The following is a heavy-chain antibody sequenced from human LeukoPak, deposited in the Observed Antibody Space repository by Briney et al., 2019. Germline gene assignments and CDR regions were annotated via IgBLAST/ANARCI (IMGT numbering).Heavy chain of an antibody. CDR2: IYTSGST. J-gene: IGHJ4*02. V-gene: IGHV4-61*02. Sequence: PSETLSLTCTVSGGSISSGSYYWSWIRQPAGKGLEWIGRIYTSGSTNYNPSLKSRVTISVDTSKNQFSLKLSSVTAADTAVYYCARDKVRGPREFDYWGQGTLVTVSS. CDR3: ARDKVRGPREFDY. D-gene: IGHD3-10*01. CDR1: GGSISSGSYY.